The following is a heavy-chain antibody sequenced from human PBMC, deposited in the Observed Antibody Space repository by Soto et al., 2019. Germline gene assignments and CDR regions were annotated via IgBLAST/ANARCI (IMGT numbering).Heavy chain of an antibody. CDR3: ARIAGDDSSGFFLYYFDY. D-gene: IGHD3-22*01. J-gene: IGHJ4*02. V-gene: IGHV1-8*01. Sequence: ASVKVSCKASGYTFTSYDINWVRQATGQGLEWMGWMNPNSGNTGYAQKFQGRVTMTRDTSISTAYMGLSSLRSEDTAVYYCARIAGDDSSGFFLYYFDYWGQGTLVTVSS. CDR1: GYTFTSYD. CDR2: MNPNSGNT.